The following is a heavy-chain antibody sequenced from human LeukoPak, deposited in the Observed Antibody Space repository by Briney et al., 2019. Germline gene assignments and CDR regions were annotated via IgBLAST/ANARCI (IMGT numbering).Heavy chain of an antibody. D-gene: IGHD3-9*01. CDR3: ARGVRYFDWLLRP. J-gene: IGHJ4*02. CDR1: GGTFSSYA. V-gene: IGHV1-69*05. Sequence: GSSVKVSCKASGGTFSSYAISWVRQAPGQGLEWTGGIIPIFGTANYAQKFQGRVTITTDESTSTAYMELSSLRSEDTAVYYCARGVRYFDWLLRPWGQGTLVTVSS. CDR2: IIPIFGTA.